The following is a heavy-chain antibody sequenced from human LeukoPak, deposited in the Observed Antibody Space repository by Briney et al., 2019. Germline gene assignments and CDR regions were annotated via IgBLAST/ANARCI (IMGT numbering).Heavy chain of an antibody. Sequence: GASVKVSCKASGYTFTGYYMHWVRQAPRQGLEWMGWINPNSGDTDYAQKFQGRVTMTRDTSISTAYMELSRLTSDDTAVYYCARDAWLVGATNLYYFDYWGQGTLVTVSS. D-gene: IGHD1-26*01. CDR3: ARDAWLVGATNLYYFDY. V-gene: IGHV1-2*02. CDR2: INPNSGDT. CDR1: GYTFTGYY. J-gene: IGHJ4*02.